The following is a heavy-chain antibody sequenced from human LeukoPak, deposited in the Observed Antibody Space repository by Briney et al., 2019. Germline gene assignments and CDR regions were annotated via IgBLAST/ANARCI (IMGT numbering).Heavy chain of an antibody. J-gene: IGHJ5*02. CDR3: ARCSGGSCEQGWFDP. Sequence: SDALSLLCNVSGRSIKRYYWSWIRQPPAKGLEWIGDNYYRGSTNFNPSLTSRVTISVDTSKNQFSLKLSSETCADTAVYYCARCSGGSCEQGWFDPWGQGTLVTVSS. CDR1: GRSIKRYY. CDR2: NYYRGST. V-gene: IGHV4-59*07. D-gene: IGHD2-15*01.